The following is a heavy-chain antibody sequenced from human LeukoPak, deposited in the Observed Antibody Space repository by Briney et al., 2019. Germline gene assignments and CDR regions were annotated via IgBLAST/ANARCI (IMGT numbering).Heavy chain of an antibody. V-gene: IGHV4-34*01. CDR3: ARPAPSGDYENWFDP. CDR2: INHSGST. D-gene: IGHD4-17*01. J-gene: IGHJ5*02. Sequence: SETLSLTCAVYGGSFSGYYWSWIRQPPGKGLEWIGEINHSGSTNYNPSLKSRVTISVDTSKNQFSLKLSSVTAADTAVYYCARPAPSGDYENWFDPWAREPWSPSPQ. CDR1: GGSFSGYY.